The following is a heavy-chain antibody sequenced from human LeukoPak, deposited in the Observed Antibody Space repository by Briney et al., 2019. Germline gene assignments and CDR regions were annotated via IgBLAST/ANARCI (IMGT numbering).Heavy chain of an antibody. Sequence: GGSLRLSCAASGFIFRNYAMRWVRQAPGKGLEWVSAITGSGDTTYYADSVKGRFTVSRDNSKNTLYVKMNTLRAEDTAVYYCAKWGGYDILTGYYVSDFWGQGSLVTVSS. V-gene: IGHV3-23*01. CDR3: AKWGGYDILTGYYVSDF. CDR1: GFIFRNYA. CDR2: ITGSGDTT. D-gene: IGHD3-9*01. J-gene: IGHJ4*02.